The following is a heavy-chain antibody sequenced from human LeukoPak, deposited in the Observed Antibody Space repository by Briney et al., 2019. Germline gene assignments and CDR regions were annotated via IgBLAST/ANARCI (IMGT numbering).Heavy chain of an antibody. Sequence: KPSETLSLTCAVYGGSFSGYFWSWIRQPPGKGLEWIGEINHSGSTNYNPSLKSRVTMSVDTSKNQFSLKLSSVTAADTAVYYCAGEGHYYDSSGYYYGGEDYWGQGTLVTVSS. CDR3: AGEGHYYDSSGYYYGGEDY. CDR1: GGSFSGYF. D-gene: IGHD3-22*01. J-gene: IGHJ4*02. V-gene: IGHV4-34*01. CDR2: INHSGST.